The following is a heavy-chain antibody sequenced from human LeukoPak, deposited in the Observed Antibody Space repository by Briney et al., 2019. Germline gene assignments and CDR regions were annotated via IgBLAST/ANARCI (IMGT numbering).Heavy chain of an antibody. CDR3: ARDHFSSSWSSYYFDY. CDR1: GYTFTGYY. Sequence: ASVKVSCKASGYTFTGYYMHWVRQAPGQGLGWMGWINPNSGGTNYAQKFQGRVTMTRDTSISTAYMELSRLRSDDTAVYYCARDHFSSSWSSYYFDYWGQGTLVTVSS. J-gene: IGHJ4*02. CDR2: INPNSGGT. D-gene: IGHD6-13*01. V-gene: IGHV1-2*02.